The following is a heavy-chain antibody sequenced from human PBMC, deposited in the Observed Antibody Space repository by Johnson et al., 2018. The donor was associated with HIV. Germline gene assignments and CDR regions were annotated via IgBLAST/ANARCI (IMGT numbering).Heavy chain of an antibody. D-gene: IGHD3/OR15-3a*01. CDR1: GFTFSNYG. J-gene: IGHJ3*02. Sequence: QVQLVESGGGVVQPGRSLRLSCAASGFTFSNYGMHWVRQAPGKGRDWVAVVWYDGSTKHYADSVKGRFTISRDNSKNTLYLQMNSLRAEDTAVYYCARDLGVDWSKGAFDMWGQGTMVTVSS. CDR2: VWYDGSTK. V-gene: IGHV3-33*01. CDR3: ARDLGVDWSKGAFDM.